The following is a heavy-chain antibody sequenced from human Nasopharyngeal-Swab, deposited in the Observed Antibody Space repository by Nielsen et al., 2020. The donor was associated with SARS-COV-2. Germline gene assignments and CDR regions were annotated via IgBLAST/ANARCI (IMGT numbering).Heavy chain of an antibody. Sequence: WVRQAPGQGLEWMGRINPNSGGTNYAQKFQGRVTMTRDTSISTAYMELSRLRSDDTAVYYCARDRGTSDYDSSGYDAFDIWGQGTMVTV. J-gene: IGHJ3*02. CDR2: INPNSGGT. V-gene: IGHV1-2*06. CDR3: ARDRGTSDYDSSGYDAFDI. D-gene: IGHD3-22*01.